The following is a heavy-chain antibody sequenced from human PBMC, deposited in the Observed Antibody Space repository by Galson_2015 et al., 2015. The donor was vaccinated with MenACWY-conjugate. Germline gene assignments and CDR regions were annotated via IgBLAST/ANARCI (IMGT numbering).Heavy chain of an antibody. V-gene: IGHV4-61*08. Sequence: ETLSLTCTVSGASVSSTGHYWSWIRQPTGKGLEWIGYIYYSGTTNYNPSLKSRVTISVDTSENQFSLRLRSVTAADAAVYYCARVIPRKYTTTWNVYYFDYWGQGTLVTVSS. J-gene: IGHJ4*02. D-gene: IGHD1-1*01. CDR2: IYYSGTT. CDR1: GASVSSTGHY. CDR3: ARVIPRKYTTTWNVYYFDY.